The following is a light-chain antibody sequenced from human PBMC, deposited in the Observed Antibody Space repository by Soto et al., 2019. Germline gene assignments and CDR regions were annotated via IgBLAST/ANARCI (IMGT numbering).Light chain of an antibody. CDR2: EVS. J-gene: IGLJ3*02. Sequence: QSALTQPASVSGSPGQSITISCTGTSSDIGGYNFVSWYQHHPGKAPKLIIYEVSNRPSGVSNRFSGSKSGNTASLTISGLQAEDEADYYCSSYTRSSTLVFGGGTQLPS. CDR1: SSDIGGYNF. V-gene: IGLV2-14*01. CDR3: SSYTRSSTLV.